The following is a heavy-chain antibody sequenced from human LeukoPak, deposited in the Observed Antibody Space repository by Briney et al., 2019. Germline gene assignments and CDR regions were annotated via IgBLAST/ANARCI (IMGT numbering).Heavy chain of an antibody. D-gene: IGHD5-18*01. CDR1: GFILRNYA. CDR3: AKGIHLSLSENDH. CDR2: ISGGGGTT. Sequence: GGSLRLSCAASGFILRNYAMTWVRQAPGKGLEWVSGISGGGGTTNYADSVKGRFTISRDNSKNTVFLQMNSLRAEDTAIYYCAKGIHLSLSENDHWGQGTLVTVSS. V-gene: IGHV3-23*01. J-gene: IGHJ4*02.